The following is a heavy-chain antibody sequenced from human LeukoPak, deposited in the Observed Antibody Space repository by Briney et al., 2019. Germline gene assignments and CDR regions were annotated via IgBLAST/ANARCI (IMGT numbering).Heavy chain of an antibody. V-gene: IGHV3-53*01. CDR2: IYSGGST. CDR3: ARGGGSYYFDY. Sequence: GGSLRLSCAVSGCTVSSNYMSWVRQAPGKGLEWVSVIYSGGSTYYADSVKGRFTISRDNSKNTLYLQMNSLRAEDTAVYYCARGGGSYYFDYWGQGTLVTVSS. J-gene: IGHJ4*02. CDR1: GCTVSSNY. D-gene: IGHD1-26*01.